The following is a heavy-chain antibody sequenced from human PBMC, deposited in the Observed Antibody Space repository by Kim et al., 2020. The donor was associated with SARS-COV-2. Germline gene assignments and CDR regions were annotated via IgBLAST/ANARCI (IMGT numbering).Heavy chain of an antibody. D-gene: IGHD3-10*01. J-gene: IGHJ6*02. CDR1: GFTVSSNY. CDR3: ARGDGSGSYYGYYYYGMDV. V-gene: IGHV3-53*01. CDR2: IYSGGST. Sequence: GGSLRLSCAASGFTVSSNYMSWVRQAPGKGLEWVSVIYSGGSTYYADSVKGRFTISRDNSKNTLYLQMNSLRAEDTAVYYCARGDGSGSYYGYYYYGMDVWGQGTTVTVSS.